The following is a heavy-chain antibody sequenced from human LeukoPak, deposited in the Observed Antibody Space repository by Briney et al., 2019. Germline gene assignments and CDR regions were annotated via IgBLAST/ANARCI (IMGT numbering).Heavy chain of an antibody. CDR3: AAGLYYYGMDM. J-gene: IGHJ6*02. V-gene: IGHV3-23*01. CDR1: GFTFTTYP. Sequence: GGSLRLSCAASGFTFTTYPMTWVRRAPGRGLEWVSAISTSGNSKYYAVSVRGRFTVSRDNFKNSLYLQMDRVRAEDTAVYYCAAGLYYYGMDMWGQGTTVTVSS. D-gene: IGHD6-13*01. CDR2: ISTSGNSK.